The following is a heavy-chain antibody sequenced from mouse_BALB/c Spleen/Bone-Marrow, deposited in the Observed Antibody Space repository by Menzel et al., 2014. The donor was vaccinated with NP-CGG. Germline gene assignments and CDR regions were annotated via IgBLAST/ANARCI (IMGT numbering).Heavy chain of an antibody. V-gene: IGHV7-3*02. Sequence: EVMLVESGGGLVQPGGSLRLSCATSGFTFTDYYMTWVRQPSGKALEWLSFIRNEANGYTTEYSASVEGRFTISRDNSQSILYLQMNTLRPEDSATYYCARDNGSSPSYWFFNVWGAGTTVTVSS. J-gene: IGHJ1*01. CDR3: ARDNGSSPSYWFFNV. CDR2: IRNEANGYTT. D-gene: IGHD1-1*01. CDR1: GFTFTDYY.